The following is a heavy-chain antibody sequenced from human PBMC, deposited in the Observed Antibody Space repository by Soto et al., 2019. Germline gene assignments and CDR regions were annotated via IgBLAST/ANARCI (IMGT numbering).Heavy chain of an antibody. Sequence: QVQLQESGPGLVKPSQTLSLTCTVSGGSISSGGYYWTWIRQHPGKGLEWIGYIYYTGSIYYNPSLKSRVTISVDTSKNQFSLKLSSVTAADTAVYYCARDLRFRGFHGMDVWGQGTTVTVSS. J-gene: IGHJ6*02. CDR1: GGSISSGGYY. D-gene: IGHD3-10*01. CDR2: IYYTGSI. V-gene: IGHV4-31*03. CDR3: ARDLRFRGFHGMDV.